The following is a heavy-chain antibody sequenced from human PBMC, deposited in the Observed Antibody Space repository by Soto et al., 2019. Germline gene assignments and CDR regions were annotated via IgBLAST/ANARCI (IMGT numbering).Heavy chain of an antibody. V-gene: IGHV1-69*08. D-gene: IGHD4-4*01. Sequence: QVQLVQSGAEVKKPGSSVKVSCKASGGTFSTYTITWVRQAPGQGLEWMGRIIPIIGIINYAQKFQGRVTISADKFTAKAYVELTGLRSDDTAVYYCAGDPDSHYNDSHASSYPWGQGTLVTVSS. CDR3: AGDPDSHYNDSHASSYP. J-gene: IGHJ5*02. CDR1: GGTFSTYT. CDR2: IIPIIGII.